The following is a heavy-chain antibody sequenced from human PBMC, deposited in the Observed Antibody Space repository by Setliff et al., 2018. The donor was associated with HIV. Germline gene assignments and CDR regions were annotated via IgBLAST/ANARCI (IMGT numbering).Heavy chain of an antibody. CDR1: GFSFRTYW. CDR3: VREGEYFDTIGHYLVRRFFDL. V-gene: IGHV3-7*01. D-gene: IGHD3-9*01. J-gene: IGHJ3*01. CDR2: MKYDGTEI. Sequence: SLRLSCAASGFSFRTYWMSWVRQAPGKGLEWVANMKYDGTEIYYVGAVKGRFTISRDNAKKSVFLHMNSLRGEDTAVYYCVREGEYFDTIGHYLVRRFFDLWGQGTMVTVSS.